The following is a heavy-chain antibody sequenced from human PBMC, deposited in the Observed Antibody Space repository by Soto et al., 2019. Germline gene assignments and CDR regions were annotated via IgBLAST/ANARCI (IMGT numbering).Heavy chain of an antibody. CDR3: ARDHSDQLRFGGGFDP. J-gene: IGHJ5*02. Sequence: QVQLQESGPRLVQPSETLSLICSVSGGSISGYYWSWIRQPAGKGLEWIGRIYGSGSVDYHPSLKRRVTKSVDPAKNHFSLKLSSVTAADTAVYYWARDHSDQLRFGGGFDPWGQGILVTVSA. V-gene: IGHV4-4*07. D-gene: IGHD3-16*01. CDR1: GGSISGYY. CDR2: IYGSGSV.